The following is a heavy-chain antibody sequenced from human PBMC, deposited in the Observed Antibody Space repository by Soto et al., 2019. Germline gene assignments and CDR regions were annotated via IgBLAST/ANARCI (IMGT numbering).Heavy chain of an antibody. Sequence: SGPTLVNPTQTLTLTCTFSGFSLSTSGMCVSWIRQPPGKALEWLALIDWDDDKYYSTSLQTRLTISKDTSKNQVVLIMTNMDPVDTATYYCARIRGYSGRYSPHFDYWGQGTLVTVS. J-gene: IGHJ4*02. V-gene: IGHV2-70*01. CDR3: ARIRGYSGRYSPHFDY. CDR2: IDWDDDK. CDR1: GFSLSTSGMC. D-gene: IGHD1-26*01.